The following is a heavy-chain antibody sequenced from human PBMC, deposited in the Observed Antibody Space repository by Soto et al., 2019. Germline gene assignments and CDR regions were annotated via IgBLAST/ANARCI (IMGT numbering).Heavy chain of an antibody. D-gene: IGHD1-26*01. CDR3: ERARKHRARQRYFNGIDI. CDR1: GFTFSSYG. Sequence: GGSLRLSCAASGFTFSSYGMHWVRQAPGKGLEWVAVIWYDRSNKYYADSVKGRFTISRDNSKNTLYLQMNSLRAEDTAVYYCERARKHRARQRYFNGIDIWGQGTMVTVSS. J-gene: IGHJ3*02. V-gene: IGHV3-33*01. CDR2: IWYDRSNK.